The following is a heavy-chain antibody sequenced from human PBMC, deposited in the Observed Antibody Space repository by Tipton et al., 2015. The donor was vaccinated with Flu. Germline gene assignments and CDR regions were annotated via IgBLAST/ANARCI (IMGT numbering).Heavy chain of an antibody. J-gene: IGHJ4*02. D-gene: IGHD6-19*01. CDR3: AKVIPELVAGLDY. CDR1: GFPVSSNY. V-gene: IGHV3-53*01. Sequence: SLRLSCAASGFPVSSNYMTWVRQAPGKGLEWVSIIYGGGNTYYADSVKGRFTISRDISKNMVYLQMNSLRAEDSAVYYCAKVIPELVAGLDYWGQGTLVTVSS. CDR2: IYGGGNT.